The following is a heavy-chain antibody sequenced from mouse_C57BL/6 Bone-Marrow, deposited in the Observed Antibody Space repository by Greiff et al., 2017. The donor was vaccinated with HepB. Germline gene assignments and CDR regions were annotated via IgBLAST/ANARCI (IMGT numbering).Heavy chain of an antibody. CDR3: TRERVGPWYFDV. CDR1: GYTFTDYE. J-gene: IGHJ1*03. CDR2: IDPETGGT. D-gene: IGHD4-1*01. Sequence: VKLQESGAELVRPGASVTLSCKASGYTFTDYEMHWVKQTPVHGLEWIGAIDPETGGTAYNQKFKGKAILTADKSSSTTYMELRSLTSEDSAVYYCTRERVGPWYFDVWGTGTTVTVSS. V-gene: IGHV1-15*01.